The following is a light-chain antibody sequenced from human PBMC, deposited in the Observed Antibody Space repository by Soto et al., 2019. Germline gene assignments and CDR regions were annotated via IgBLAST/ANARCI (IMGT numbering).Light chain of an antibody. CDR3: QVWDSSIVE. V-gene: IGLV3-9*01. Sequence: SYELTQPLSVSVALGQTARITCGGNNIGTKNVHWYQQKPGQAPVLVIYRDSNRPSGIPERFSGSNSGNTATLTISRAQAGDEADYYCQVWDSSIVEFGGGTKLTVL. CDR2: RDS. CDR1: NIGTKN. J-gene: IGLJ2*01.